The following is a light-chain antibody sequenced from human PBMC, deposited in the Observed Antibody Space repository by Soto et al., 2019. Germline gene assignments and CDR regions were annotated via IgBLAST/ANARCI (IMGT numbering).Light chain of an antibody. Sequence: DIQMTQSPSTLSASVGDRVTITCRASQSVSGWLAWYQQKPGQAPKLLIYKASILESGVPLRFSGSGSGTEFTLTISSLQPDDFATYYCQQSITFRGGTKVEI. CDR3: QQSIT. V-gene: IGKV1-5*03. J-gene: IGKJ4*01. CDR2: KAS. CDR1: QSVSGW.